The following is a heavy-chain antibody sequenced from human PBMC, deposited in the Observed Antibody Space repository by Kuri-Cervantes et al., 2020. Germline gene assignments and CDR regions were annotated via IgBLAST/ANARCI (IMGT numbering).Heavy chain of an antibody. J-gene: IGHJ6*02. Sequence: GGSLRLSCAAAGFTLSSYWMSWVRQAPGKGLEWVANIKQDGSEKYYVDSVKGRFTISRDNAKNSLYLQMNSLRAEDTAVYYCARDARSNYDFWSGYDGMDVWGQGTTVTVSS. CDR3: ARDARSNYDFWSGYDGMDV. CDR2: IKQDGSEK. CDR1: GFTLSSYW. D-gene: IGHD3-3*01. V-gene: IGHV3-7*01.